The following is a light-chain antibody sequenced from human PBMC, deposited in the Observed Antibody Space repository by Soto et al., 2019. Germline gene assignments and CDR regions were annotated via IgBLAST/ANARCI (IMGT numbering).Light chain of an antibody. Sequence: QPVLTQPASVSGSPGQSIAISCTGTSSDVGGYDYVSWYQQHPDKAPKLIVYEVTHRPSGVSSRFSGSKSGNTASLTISGLQAEDEADYYCSSLRRGSPRVFGTGTNVTVL. V-gene: IGLV2-14*01. CDR3: SSLRRGSPRV. J-gene: IGLJ1*01. CDR2: EVT. CDR1: SSDVGGYDY.